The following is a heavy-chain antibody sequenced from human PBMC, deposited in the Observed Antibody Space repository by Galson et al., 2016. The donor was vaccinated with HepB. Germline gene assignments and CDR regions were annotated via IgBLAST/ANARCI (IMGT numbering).Heavy chain of an antibody. Sequence: QSGAEVKKPGESLRISCKASGFSFTNFWISWVRQMPGKGLEWMGRIDSSDSYTNYSPSFQGHVTISSDKSISTAYLQWSSLKASDTALYYCARHKFDFWSGYPGPYGMDVWGQGTTVTVSS. CDR3: ARHKFDFWSGYPGPYGMDV. CDR2: IDSSDSYT. CDR1: GFSFTNFW. D-gene: IGHD3-3*01. J-gene: IGHJ6*02. V-gene: IGHV5-10-1*01.